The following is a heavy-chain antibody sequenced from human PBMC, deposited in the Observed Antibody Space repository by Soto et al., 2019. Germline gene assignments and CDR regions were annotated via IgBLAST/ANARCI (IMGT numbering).Heavy chain of an antibody. V-gene: IGHV4-34*09. J-gene: IGHJ4*02. CDR3: ARDNYGGMLDF. Sequence: SETLSLTCVVYGESFSGYYWSWFRQPPGKRLEWIGDIDHSGSTRYNPSLKSRLTISEDTAKDQFSLKLTSVTAADTAIYYCARDNYGGMLDFWGPGTLVTVSS. D-gene: IGHD4-17*01. CDR2: IDHSGST. CDR1: GESFSGYY.